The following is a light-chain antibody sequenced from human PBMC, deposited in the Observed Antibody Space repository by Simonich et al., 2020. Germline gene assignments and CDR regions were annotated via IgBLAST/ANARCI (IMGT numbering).Light chain of an antibody. Sequence: NFMLTQPHSVSESPGKTVTISCTRSSGSLARNYVQWDQQRPGRAPTTVIYENNQRPSGVPVRFSGANDSSSNSASLTISGLKTEDEADYYCQSYDSSNHVVFGGGTKLTVL. CDR3: QSYDSSNHVV. CDR2: ENN. J-gene: IGLJ2*01. CDR1: SGSLARNY. V-gene: IGLV6-57*03.